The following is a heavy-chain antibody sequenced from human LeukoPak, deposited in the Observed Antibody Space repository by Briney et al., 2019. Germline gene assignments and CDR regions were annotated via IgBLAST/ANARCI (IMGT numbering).Heavy chain of an antibody. V-gene: IGHV3-21*01. J-gene: IGHJ4*02. CDR3: ARGVYDILTGYYLGLTREYDY. D-gene: IGHD3-9*01. Sequence: PGGSLRLSCAASGFTFSNYAMSWVRQAPGKGLEWVSSISSSSSYIYYADSVKGRFTISRDNAKNSLYLQMNSLRAEDTAVYYCARGVYDILTGYYLGLTREYDYWGQGTLVTVSS. CDR1: GFTFSNYA. CDR2: ISSSSSYI.